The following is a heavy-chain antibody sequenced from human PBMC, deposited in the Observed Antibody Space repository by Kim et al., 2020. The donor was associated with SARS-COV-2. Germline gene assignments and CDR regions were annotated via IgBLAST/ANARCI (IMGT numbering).Heavy chain of an antibody. CDR1: GYTFTSYY. Sequence: ASVKVSCKASGYTFTSYYMHWVRQAPGQGLEWMGIINPSGGSTSYAQKFQGRVTMTRYTSTSTVYMELSSLRSEDTAVYYCAREQPDKQTQDYGMDVWGQGTTVTVSS. J-gene: IGHJ6*02. V-gene: IGHV1-46*01. CDR3: AREQPDKQTQDYGMDV. D-gene: IGHD6-13*01. CDR2: INPSGGST.